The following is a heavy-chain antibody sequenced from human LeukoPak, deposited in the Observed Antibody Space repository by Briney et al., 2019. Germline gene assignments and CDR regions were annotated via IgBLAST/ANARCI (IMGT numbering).Heavy chain of an antibody. J-gene: IGHJ4*02. D-gene: IGHD2-21*02. CDR2: ISGSGGST. V-gene: IGHV3-23*01. CDR1: GFTFNKYA. CDR3: AKETELTVSALFDY. Sequence: PGESLRLSCVVSGFTFNKYAMSWLRQPPGKGLEWVSAISGSGGSTFYADSVKGRFTISKDSSKNTLFLQLNSLRVEDTAAYYCAKETELTVSALFDYWGQGTMVTVSS.